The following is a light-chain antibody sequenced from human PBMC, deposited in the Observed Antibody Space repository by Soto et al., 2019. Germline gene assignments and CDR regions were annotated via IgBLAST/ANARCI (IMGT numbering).Light chain of an antibody. J-gene: IGKJ1*01. Sequence: ETVLTQSPGTLSLSPGERATLSCRASQTIRSNYLAWYRQTPGQAPRLLIYGASNRATGIPDRFSGSGSGTDFTLIISRLEHEDFALYYCQQYGSSPWTFGQGTKVEIK. CDR3: QQYGSSPWT. CDR1: QTIRSNY. V-gene: IGKV3-20*01. CDR2: GAS.